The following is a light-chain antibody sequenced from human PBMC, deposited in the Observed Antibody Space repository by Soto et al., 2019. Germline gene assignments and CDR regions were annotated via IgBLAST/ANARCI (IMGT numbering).Light chain of an antibody. Sequence: EIVLTQSPGTLSLSPGERATLSCRASQRISNSYLAWYQQKPGPAPRLLLYDASSRATGIPDRVSGSGSVTDFNITISRLEPEDFAVYCCQQYARPPFAFGHGNKVEIK. CDR1: QRISNSY. CDR3: QQYARPPFA. CDR2: DAS. J-gene: IGKJ2*01. V-gene: IGKV3-20*01.